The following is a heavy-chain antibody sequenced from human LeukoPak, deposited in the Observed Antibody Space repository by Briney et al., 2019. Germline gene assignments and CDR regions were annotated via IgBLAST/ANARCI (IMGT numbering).Heavy chain of an antibody. D-gene: IGHD3-22*01. CDR1: GFTFSSYW. CDR2: MSYDGFSK. Sequence: PGGSLRLSCAASGFTFSSYWMNWARQAPGKGLEWVAAMSYDGFSKYYADSVKGRFTISRDDSRSTVDLHLSSLGPDDTAVYYCAREGHTSGYCGSFDNWGQGTAVAVSS. CDR3: AREGHTSGYCGSFDN. V-gene: IGHV3-30*03. J-gene: IGHJ4*03.